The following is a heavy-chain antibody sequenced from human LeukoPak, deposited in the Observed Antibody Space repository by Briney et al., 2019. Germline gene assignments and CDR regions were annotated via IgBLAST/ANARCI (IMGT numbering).Heavy chain of an antibody. D-gene: IGHD5-12*01. CDR2: ISGSGGST. CDR3: AKGGVATISLATDP. J-gene: IGHJ5*02. CDR1: GFTFSSYG. Sequence: GGTLRLSCAASGFTFSSYGMSWVRQAPGKGLEWVSAISGSGGSTYYADSVKGRFTISRDNSKNTLYLQMNSLRAEDTAVYYWAKGGVATISLATDPWGEGTLVSVSS. V-gene: IGHV3-23*01.